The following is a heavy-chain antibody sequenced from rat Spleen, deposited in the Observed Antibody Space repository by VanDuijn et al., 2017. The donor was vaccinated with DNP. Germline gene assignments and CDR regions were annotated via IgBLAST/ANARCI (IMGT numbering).Heavy chain of an antibody. J-gene: IGHJ4*01. V-gene: IGHV5-7*01. CDR3: ARQAFSYYYVMDA. CDR2: ISYDGSST. Sequence: EVQLVESGGGLVQPGRSMKLSCAASGFTFSNYDMAWVRQAPKKGLEWVATISYDGSSTNYRDSVKGRFTISRDNAKSTLYLQMDSLRSEDTATYYCARQAFSYYYVMDAWGQGASVTVSS. CDR1: GFTFSNYD.